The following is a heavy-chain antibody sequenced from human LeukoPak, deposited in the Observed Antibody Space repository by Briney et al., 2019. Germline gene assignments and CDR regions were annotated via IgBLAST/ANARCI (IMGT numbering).Heavy chain of an antibody. CDR1: GGSVSSGSYY. CDR2: IYYSGST. D-gene: IGHD3-22*01. CDR3: ARCYYDSSGYYYLYYFDF. J-gene: IGHJ4*02. Sequence: SETLSLTCTVSGGSVSSGSYYWTWIRQPPGKGLEWIGYIYYSGSTNYNPSLKSRVTISVDTSKNQFSLKLSSVTAADTAVYYCARCYYDSSGYYYLYYFDFWGQGTLVTVSS. V-gene: IGHV4-61*01.